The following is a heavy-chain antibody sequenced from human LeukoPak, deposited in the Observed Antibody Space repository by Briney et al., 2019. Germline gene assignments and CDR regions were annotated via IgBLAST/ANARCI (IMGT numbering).Heavy chain of an antibody. CDR2: IYYSGST. V-gene: IGHV4-59*12. J-gene: IGHJ5*02. Sequence: PSETLSLTCTVSGGSISSYYWSWIRQPPGKGLEWIGYIYYSGSTNYNPSLKSRVTISVDTSKNQFSLKLSSVTAADTAVYYCARGVYSSSWYWGHNWFDPWGQGTLVTVSS. CDR3: ARGVYSSSWYWGHNWFDP. D-gene: IGHD6-13*01. CDR1: GGSISSYY.